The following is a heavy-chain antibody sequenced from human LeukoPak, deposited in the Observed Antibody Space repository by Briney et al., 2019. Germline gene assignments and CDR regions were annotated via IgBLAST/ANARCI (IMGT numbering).Heavy chain of an antibody. V-gene: IGHV3-23*01. D-gene: IGHD1-1*01. CDR3: AKQFLDAN. CDR2: ISESGDTT. Sequence: GGSLRLSCEVSGFTFSNYAMNWVRQAPGKGLEWVSSISESGDTTDYADSVKGRFTISRDNSKYTLFLQMNSLRAEDTTVYYCAKQFLDANWGQGTLVTVSS. J-gene: IGHJ4*02. CDR1: GFTFSNYA.